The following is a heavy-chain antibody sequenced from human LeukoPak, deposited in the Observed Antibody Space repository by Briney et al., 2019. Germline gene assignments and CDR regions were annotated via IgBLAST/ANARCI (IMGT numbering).Heavy chain of an antibody. CDR1: GYIFTSYW. J-gene: IGHJ4*02. CDR2: IYPGDSDT. CDR3: ARGGQFYGGNSGARGY. Sequence: GESLKISCKGSGYIFTSYWIGWVRQMPGKGLEWMGIIYPGDSDTRYSPSFQGQVTISADKSISTAYLQWSSLKASDTAMYYCARGGQFYGGNSGARGYWGQGTLVTVSS. D-gene: IGHD4-23*01. V-gene: IGHV5-51*01.